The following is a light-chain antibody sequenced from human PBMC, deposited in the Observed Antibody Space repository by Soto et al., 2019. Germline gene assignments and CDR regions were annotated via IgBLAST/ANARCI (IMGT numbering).Light chain of an antibody. CDR2: DAS. Sequence: EIVLTQSPATLSLSPGERATLSCRASQSVSSYLAWYQQKPGQAPRLLIYDASNRATGIPARFSGSGSGTDFTLTISSLEPEDFAVYYCQQRSNCPRFTFGPGTKVDI. J-gene: IGKJ3*01. CDR3: QQRSNCPRFT. V-gene: IGKV3-11*01. CDR1: QSVSSY.